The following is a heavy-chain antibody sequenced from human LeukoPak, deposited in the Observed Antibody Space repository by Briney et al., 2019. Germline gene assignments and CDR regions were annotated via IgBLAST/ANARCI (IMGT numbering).Heavy chain of an antibody. Sequence: ASVKVSCKASGYTFTGYYMHWVRQAPGQGLEWMGIINPSGGSTSYAQKFQGRVTMTRDMSTSTVYMELSSLRSEDTAVYYCARNERYGDTRLYHFDYWGQGTLVTVSS. CDR1: GYTFTGYY. CDR2: INPSGGST. D-gene: IGHD4-17*01. J-gene: IGHJ4*02. CDR3: ARNERYGDTRLYHFDY. V-gene: IGHV1-46*01.